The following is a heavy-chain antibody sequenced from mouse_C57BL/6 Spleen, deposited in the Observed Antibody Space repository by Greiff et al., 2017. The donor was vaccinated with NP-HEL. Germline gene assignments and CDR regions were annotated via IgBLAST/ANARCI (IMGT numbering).Heavy chain of an antibody. J-gene: IGHJ4*01. V-gene: IGHV1-54*01. CDR1: GYAFTNYL. CDR2: INPGSGGT. Sequence: VQLQQSGAELVRPGTSVKVSCKASGYAFTNYLIEWVKQRPGQGLEWIGVINPGSGGTNYNEKFKGKATLTADKSSSTAYMQLSSLTSEDSAVYFCARHPLGPYAMDYWGQGTSVTVSS. D-gene: IGHD4-1*01. CDR3: ARHPLGPYAMDY.